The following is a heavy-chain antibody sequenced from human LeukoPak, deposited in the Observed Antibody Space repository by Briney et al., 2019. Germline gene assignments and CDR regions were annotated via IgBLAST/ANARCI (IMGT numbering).Heavy chain of an antibody. Sequence: ASVKVSCKASSYTFTGYYMHWVRQAPGQGLEWMGWINPNSGGTKYAQKFRGRVTLTTDTSVSTAYMDLASLTFDDTAVYYCASPDYYGPGSYQFDPWGQGSLVIVSS. CDR2: INPNSGGT. V-gene: IGHV1-2*02. J-gene: IGHJ5*02. CDR3: ASPDYYGPGSYQFDP. CDR1: SYTFTGYY. D-gene: IGHD3-10*01.